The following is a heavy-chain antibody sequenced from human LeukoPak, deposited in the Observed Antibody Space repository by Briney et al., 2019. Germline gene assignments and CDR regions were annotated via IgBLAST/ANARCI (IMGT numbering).Heavy chain of an antibody. CDR2: ISSSSSYI. V-gene: IGHV3-21*01. D-gene: IGHD4-11*01. Sequence: GGSLRLSCAASGFTFSSYSMNWVRQAPGKGLEWVSSISSSSSYIYYADSVKGRFTISRDNAKNSLYLQMNSLRAEDTAVYYCARDRSDYTPPFDYWGQGTLVTVSS. CDR3: ARDRSDYTPPFDY. J-gene: IGHJ4*02. CDR1: GFTFSSYS.